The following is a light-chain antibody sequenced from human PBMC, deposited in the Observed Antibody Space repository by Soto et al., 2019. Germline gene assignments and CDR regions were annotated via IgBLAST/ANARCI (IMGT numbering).Light chain of an antibody. Sequence: DIVLTQSPGTLSLSPGERATLSCRASQSVSSNYLAWYQQKPGQAPRLLIYGASSRATDIPDRFSGSGSGTDFTLTISRLEPEDFAVYYCQQYGDTPRTFGQGTTVEIK. J-gene: IGKJ1*01. CDR3: QQYGDTPRT. V-gene: IGKV3-20*01. CDR2: GAS. CDR1: QSVSSNY.